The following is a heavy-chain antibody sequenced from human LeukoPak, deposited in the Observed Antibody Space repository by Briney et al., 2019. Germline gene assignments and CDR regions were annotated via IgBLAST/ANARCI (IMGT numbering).Heavy chain of an antibody. D-gene: IGHD6-6*01. V-gene: IGHV3-9*01. CDR3: AKGIAARWRYDYYMDV. Sequence: QPGRSLRLSCAASGFTFDDYAMHWVRQAPGKGLEWVSGISWNSGSIGYADSVKGRFTISRDNAKNSLYLQMSSLRAEDTALYYCAKGIAARWRYDYYMDVWGKGTTVTVSS. CDR2: ISWNSGSI. J-gene: IGHJ6*03. CDR1: GFTFDDYA.